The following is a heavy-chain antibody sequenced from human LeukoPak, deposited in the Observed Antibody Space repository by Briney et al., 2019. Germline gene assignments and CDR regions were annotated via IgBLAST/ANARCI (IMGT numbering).Heavy chain of an antibody. J-gene: IGHJ4*02. V-gene: IGHV3-23*01. D-gene: IGHD2-15*01. CDR2: ISVSGNT. CDR1: GFTLSSYA. Sequence: GGSLRLSCAASGFTLSSYAMSWVRQGPGKGLEWVSAISVSGNTYHADSVKGRFTISRDSSKNTLYLQMNSLRAEDSAVYYCAKAPVTTCSGAYCYPFDYWGQGTLVTVSS. CDR3: AKAPVTTCSGAYCYPFDY.